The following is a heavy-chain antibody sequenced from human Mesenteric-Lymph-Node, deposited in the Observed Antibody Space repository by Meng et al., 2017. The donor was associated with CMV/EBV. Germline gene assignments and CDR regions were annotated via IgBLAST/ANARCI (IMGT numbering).Heavy chain of an antibody. CDR2: IIPILGIA. Sequence: SVKVSCKASGGTFSSYPISWVRQAPGQGLEWMGRIIPILGIANYAQKFQGRVTITADKSTSTAYMELSSLRSEDTAVYYCAGMGWGYDFLDYYYGMDVWGQGTTVTVSS. CDR1: GGTFSSYP. V-gene: IGHV1-69*02. D-gene: IGHD3-3*01. CDR3: AGMGWGYDFLDYYYGMDV. J-gene: IGHJ6*02.